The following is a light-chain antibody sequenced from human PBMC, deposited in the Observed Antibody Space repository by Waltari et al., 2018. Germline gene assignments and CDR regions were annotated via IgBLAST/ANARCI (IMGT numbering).Light chain of an antibody. J-gene: IGKJ2*01. CDR1: QSISSY. CDR2: AAS. Sequence: DMQMTQSPSSLSASVGDRVTITCRANQSISSYLNWYQQKPGKAPQLLIYAASSLQSGVASRFSGNGSGTDFTLTISSLQPEDLATYYCQQSYSTHTFGQGTKLEIK. CDR3: QQSYSTHT. V-gene: IGKV1-39*01.